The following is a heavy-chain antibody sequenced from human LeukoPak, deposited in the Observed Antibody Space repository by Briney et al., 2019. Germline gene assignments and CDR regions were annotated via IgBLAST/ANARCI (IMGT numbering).Heavy chain of an antibody. V-gene: IGHV3-23*01. Sequence: GGSLRLSCAASGFTFSSYAMSWVRQAPGKGLEWVSAISGSGGSIYYADSVKGRFTISRDNSKNTLYLQMNSLRAEDTAVYYCAISAYTYLARHHFDYWGQGTLVTVSS. CDR1: GFTFSSYA. CDR2: ISGSGGSI. CDR3: AISAYTYLARHHFDY. J-gene: IGHJ4*02. D-gene: IGHD6-25*01.